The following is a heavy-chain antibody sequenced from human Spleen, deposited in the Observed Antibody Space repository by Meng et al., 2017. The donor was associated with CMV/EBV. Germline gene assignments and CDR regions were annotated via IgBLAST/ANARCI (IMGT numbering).Heavy chain of an antibody. D-gene: IGHD6-19*01. J-gene: IGHJ4*02. CDR3: TTVPSSGWSYYFNY. CDR1: GFPFSNAW. Sequence: SGFPFSNAWMSWVRQAPGKGLECVGRIKSKTDGGTTDYAAPVKGRFTISRDDSKATLYLQMNSLKTEDTAVYYCTTVPSSGWSYYFNYWGQGTLVTVSS. V-gene: IGHV3-15*01. CDR2: IKSKTDGGTT.